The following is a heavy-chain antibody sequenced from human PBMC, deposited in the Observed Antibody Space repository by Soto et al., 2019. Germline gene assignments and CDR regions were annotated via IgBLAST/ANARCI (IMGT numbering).Heavy chain of an antibody. CDR1: GGSISSGDYY. V-gene: IGHV4-30-4*01. CDR3: AREQQNTIYYDSSGYYNTEAYFDY. D-gene: IGHD3-22*01. CDR2: IYYSGST. J-gene: IGHJ4*02. Sequence: PSETLSLTCTVSGGSISSGDYYWSWIRQPPGKGLEWIGYIYYSGSTYYNPSLKSRVTISVDTSKNQFSLKLSSVTAADTAVYYCAREQQNTIYYDSSGYYNTEAYFDYWGQGTLVTVSS.